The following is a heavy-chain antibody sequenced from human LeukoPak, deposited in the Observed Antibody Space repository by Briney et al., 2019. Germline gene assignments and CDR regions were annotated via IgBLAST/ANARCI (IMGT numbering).Heavy chain of an antibody. Sequence: PSGTLSLTCAVSGGSISSSNWWSWVRQAPGKGLEWVSAIRGSGGSTYYADSVKGRFTISRDNSKNTLYLQMNSLRADDTAAYYCAKLLNDYGDYYFDSWGQGTLVTVSS. J-gene: IGHJ4*02. V-gene: IGHV3-23*01. CDR1: GGSISSSN. CDR2: IRGSGGST. D-gene: IGHD4-17*01. CDR3: AKLLNDYGDYYFDS.